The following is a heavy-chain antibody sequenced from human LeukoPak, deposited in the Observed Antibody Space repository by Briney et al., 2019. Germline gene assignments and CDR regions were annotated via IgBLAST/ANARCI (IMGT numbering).Heavy chain of an antibody. J-gene: IGHJ6*02. V-gene: IGHV1-69*13. CDR3: AGPGSGSYYNPSSGMDV. CDR1: GGTFSSYA. Sequence: SVKVSCKASGGTFSSYAISWVRQAPGQGLEWMGGIIPIFGTANYAQKFQGRVTITADESTSTAYMELSSLRSEDTAVYYCAGPGSGSYYNPSSGMDVWSQGTTVTVSS. CDR2: IIPIFGTA. D-gene: IGHD3-10*01.